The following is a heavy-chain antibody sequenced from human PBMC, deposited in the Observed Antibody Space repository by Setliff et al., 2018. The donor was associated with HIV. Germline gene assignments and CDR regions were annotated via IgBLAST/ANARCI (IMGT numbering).Heavy chain of an antibody. V-gene: IGHV1-18*01. Sequence: ASVKVSCKASGYTFTSYGISWVRQASGQGLEWMGWISAYNGNTNYAQKFQGRVTMTRDTSTSTAYMELRSLRSDDTAVYYCARVWDWNYDLGYWGQGTLVTVSS. J-gene: IGHJ4*02. D-gene: IGHD1-7*01. CDR2: ISAYNGNT. CDR3: ARVWDWNYDLGY. CDR1: GYTFTSYG.